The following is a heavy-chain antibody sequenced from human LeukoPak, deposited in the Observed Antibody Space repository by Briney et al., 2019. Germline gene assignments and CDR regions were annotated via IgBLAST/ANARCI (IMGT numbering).Heavy chain of an antibody. CDR2: INPSGGST. D-gene: IGHD3-9*01. CDR1: GYTFTSYY. V-gene: IGHV1-46*01. J-gene: IGHJ5*02. CDR3: ARFRNILTGFDP. Sequence: GASGKVSCKASGYTFTSYYMHGVRQAPGQGLEWMGIINPSGGSTSYAQKFQGRVTMTRDTSTSTVYMELSSLRSEDTAVYYCARFRNILTGFDPWGQGTLVTVSS.